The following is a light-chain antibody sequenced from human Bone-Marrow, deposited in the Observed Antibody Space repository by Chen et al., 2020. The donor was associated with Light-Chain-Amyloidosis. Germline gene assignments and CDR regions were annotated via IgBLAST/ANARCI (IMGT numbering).Light chain of an antibody. CDR2: LGS. J-gene: IGKJ2*01. V-gene: IGKV2-28*01. CDR1: QSLLHSNGFNY. CDR3: MQARQTPHT. Sequence: DIVMTQSPLSLPVTPGEPASISCRSSQSLLHSNGFNYLDWYLQKPGQSPQLLIYLGSSRAPGVPDRFSGSGSGTDFTLKISRVEAEDVGVYYCMQARQTPHTFGQGTKLEIK.